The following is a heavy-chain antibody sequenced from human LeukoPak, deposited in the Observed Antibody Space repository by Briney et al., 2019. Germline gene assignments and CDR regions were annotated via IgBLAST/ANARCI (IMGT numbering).Heavy chain of an antibody. CDR2: MYHSGST. Sequence: SETLSLTCTVSGGSISSSSYYWAWIRQPPGKGLEWIASMYHSGSTYYNPSLKSRLTISADTSKNQFSLKLRSVTAADTAVYYCVIGVGWQPDYWGQGALVTVSS. V-gene: IGHV4-39*07. D-gene: IGHD2-15*01. CDR1: GGSISSSSYY. J-gene: IGHJ4*02. CDR3: VIGVGWQPDY.